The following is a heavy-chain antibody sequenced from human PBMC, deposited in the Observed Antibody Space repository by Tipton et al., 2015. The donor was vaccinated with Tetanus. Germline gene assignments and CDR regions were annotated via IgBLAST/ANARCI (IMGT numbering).Heavy chain of an antibody. Sequence: TLSLTCAVYGGSLSRYYWTWFRQPPGKGLEWIGEVDVSGSTNSRPSLKSRVTISLDTSKNEFSLTLSSVTAADTAVYYCARGTWLYTSTYHRHWLDPWGQGTLVTVSS. CDR1: GGSLSRYY. CDR2: VDVSGST. D-gene: IGHD6-13*01. J-gene: IGHJ5*02. CDR3: ARGTWLYTSTYHRHWLDP. V-gene: IGHV4-34*01.